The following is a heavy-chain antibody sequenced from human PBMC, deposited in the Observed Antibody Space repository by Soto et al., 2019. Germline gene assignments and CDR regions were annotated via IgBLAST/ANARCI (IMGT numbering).Heavy chain of an antibody. V-gene: IGHV3-66*01. J-gene: IGHJ6*02. CDR3: ARAKMQLWPNYYDDGLDV. Sequence: EVQLVESGGGLVQPGGSLRLSCAASGFTVSTNFMTWVRQAPGKGLEWVSVIYSGGSTFYADSVKGRFTITRDNSENTLYFQMNSLRAEDTAVYYCARAKMQLWPNYYDDGLDVWDQGTTVTVSS. CDR1: GFTVSTNF. D-gene: IGHD5-18*01. CDR2: IYSGGST.